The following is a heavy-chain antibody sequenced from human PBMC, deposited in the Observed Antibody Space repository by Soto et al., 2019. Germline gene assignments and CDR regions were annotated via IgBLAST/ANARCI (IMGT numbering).Heavy chain of an antibody. D-gene: IGHD1-1*01. CDR2: IYYSGST. J-gene: IGHJ5*02. CDR3: ASARTGTLHWFDP. Sequence: SETLSLTCTVSGGSISSYYWSWIRQPPGKGLEWIGYIYYSGSTKYNPSLKSRVTRSLDTSKNQFSLKLSSVTAADTAVYYCASARTGTLHWFDPWGQGTLVTVSS. CDR1: GGSISSYY. V-gene: IGHV4-59*01.